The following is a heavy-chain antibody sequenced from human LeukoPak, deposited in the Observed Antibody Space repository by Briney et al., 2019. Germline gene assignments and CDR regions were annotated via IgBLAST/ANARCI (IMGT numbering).Heavy chain of an antibody. D-gene: IGHD3-10*01. CDR1: GASISSGGYY. V-gene: IGHV4-31*03. CDR2: IYYSGST. CDR3: ARENGEDNNWFDP. Sequence: SETLSLTCTVSGASISSGGYYWSWLRQHPGKGLEWIGYIYYSGSTYYNPSLKSRVTISVDTSKNQFSLKLSSVTAADTAVYYCARENGEDNNWFDPWGQGTLVTVSS. J-gene: IGHJ5*02.